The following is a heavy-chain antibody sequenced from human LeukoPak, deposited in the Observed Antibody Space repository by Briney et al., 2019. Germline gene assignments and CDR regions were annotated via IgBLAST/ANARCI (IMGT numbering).Heavy chain of an antibody. J-gene: IGHJ6*02. CDR1: GFTFSSYW. V-gene: IGHV3-74*01. D-gene: IGHD6-13*01. Sequence: PGGSLRLSCAASGFTFSSYWMHWVRQAPGKGLVWVSRINSDGSSTSYADSVKGRFTISRDNAKNTLYLQMNSLRAEDTAAYYCARARYSSSWYPYYYGMDVWGQGTTVTVSS. CDR3: ARARYSSSWYPYYYGMDV. CDR2: INSDGSST.